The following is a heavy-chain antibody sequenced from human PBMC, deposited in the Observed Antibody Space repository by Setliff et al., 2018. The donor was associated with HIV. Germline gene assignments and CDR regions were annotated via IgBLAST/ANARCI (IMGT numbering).Heavy chain of an antibody. J-gene: IGHJ4*02. CDR2: IYHSGST. V-gene: IGHV4-38-2*01. CDR3: ARVSAGYGVLGS. Sequence: PSETLSLTCALSGYSISNGYYWGWIRQPSGKGLEWIGSIYHSGSTFYNPSLRSRVTISVDKSKNQFSLKLSSVTAADTAVYYCARVSAGYGVLGSWGQGMLVTVS. CDR1: GYSISNGYY. D-gene: IGHD4-17*01.